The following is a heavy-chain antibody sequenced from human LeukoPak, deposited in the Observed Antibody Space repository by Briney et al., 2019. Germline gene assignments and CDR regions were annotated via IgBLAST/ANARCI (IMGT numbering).Heavy chain of an antibody. Sequence: GGSLRLSCAASGFTFSSYGMHWVRQAPGKGLEWVAVISYDGVNQYYSDSVKGRFTISRDSSKNTLYLQMNSPRAEDTAVYYCAKDRISPTRWSPDAFDIWGQGTMVTVSS. CDR2: ISYDGVNQ. D-gene: IGHD2-8*01. CDR3: AKDRISPTRWSPDAFDI. V-gene: IGHV3-30*18. J-gene: IGHJ3*02. CDR1: GFTFSSYG.